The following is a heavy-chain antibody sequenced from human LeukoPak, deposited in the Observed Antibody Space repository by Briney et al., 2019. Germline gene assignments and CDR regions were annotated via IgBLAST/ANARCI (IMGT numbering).Heavy chain of an antibody. CDR2: IYYSGST. CDR1: GGSISSYY. CDR3: ARGPEIAAAGTGQIPLTYYYYYMDV. V-gene: IGHV4-59*12. J-gene: IGHJ6*03. D-gene: IGHD6-13*01. Sequence: NPSETLSLTCTVSGGSISSYYWSWIRQPPGKGLEWIGYIYYSGSTNYNPSLKSRVTISVDTSKNQFSLKLSSVTAADTAVYYCARGPEIAAAGTGQIPLTYYYYYMDVWGKGTTVTVSS.